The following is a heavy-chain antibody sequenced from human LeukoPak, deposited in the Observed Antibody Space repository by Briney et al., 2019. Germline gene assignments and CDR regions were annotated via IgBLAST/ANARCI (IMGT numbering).Heavy chain of an antibody. V-gene: IGHV3-48*03. CDR3: AMAQGIVVADDAFDI. CDR1: GFTFISYE. D-gene: IGHD3-22*01. Sequence: GGSLRFSCAASGFTFISYEMNWVRQAPGKGLEWVYYISSSGSTIYYADSVKGRFTISRDNAKNSLYLQMNSLRAEDTAVYYCAMAQGIVVADDAFDIWGQGTMVTVSS. J-gene: IGHJ3*02. CDR2: ISSSGSTI.